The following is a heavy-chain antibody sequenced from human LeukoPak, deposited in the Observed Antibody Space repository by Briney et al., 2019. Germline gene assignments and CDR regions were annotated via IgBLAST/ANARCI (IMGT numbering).Heavy chain of an antibody. D-gene: IGHD3/OR15-3a*01. V-gene: IGHV3-66*01. CDR1: GITVSRKY. Sequence: GGSLRLSCAASGITVSRKYMSWVRQAPGKGLEWVSVIHPGGSTYYADSVKGRFTISRDNSKNTLFLQMDSLRAEDTAVYHCARDPGYDSRTDYGDWGQGTLVTVSS. CDR2: IHPGGST. J-gene: IGHJ4*02. CDR3: ARDPGYDSRTDYGD.